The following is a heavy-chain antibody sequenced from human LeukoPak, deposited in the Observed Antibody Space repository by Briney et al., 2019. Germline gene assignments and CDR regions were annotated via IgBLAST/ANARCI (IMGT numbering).Heavy chain of an antibody. CDR2: ICGDGGST. Sequence: GGSLRLSCAASGFTFDDYAMHWVRQAPGKGLEWVSLICGDGGSTYYADSVKGRFTISRDNSKISLYLQMNSLRTEDTALYYCAKDLAGGGYYYDTEGGPDYWGQGTLVTVSS. CDR1: GFTFDDYA. J-gene: IGHJ4*02. V-gene: IGHV3-43*02. D-gene: IGHD3-22*01. CDR3: AKDLAGGGYYYDTEGGPDY.